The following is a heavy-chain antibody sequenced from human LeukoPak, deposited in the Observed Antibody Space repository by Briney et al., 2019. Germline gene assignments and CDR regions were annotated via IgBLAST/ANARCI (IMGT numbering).Heavy chain of an antibody. CDR3: ARDSDSGSYYAGFDY. J-gene: IGHJ4*02. CDR1: GGSISSSNW. V-gene: IGHV4-4*02. Sequence: SETLSLTCAVSGGSISSSNWWSWVRQPPGKGLEWIGYIYYSGSTNYNPSLKSRVTISVDTSKNQFSLKLSSVTAADTAVYYCARDSDSGSYYAGFDYWGQGTLVTVSS. CDR2: IYYSGST. D-gene: IGHD1-26*01.